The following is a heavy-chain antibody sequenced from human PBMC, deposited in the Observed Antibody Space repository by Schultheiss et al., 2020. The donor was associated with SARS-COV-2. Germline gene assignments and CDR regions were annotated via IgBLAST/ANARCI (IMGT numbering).Heavy chain of an antibody. Sequence: GGSLRLSCAASGFTFSSYGMHWVRQAPGKGLEWVAVIWYDGSNKYYADSVRGRFTISRDNSKNTVYLQMDSLRPEDTALYYCARSQEGDRYYYYMDVWGHGTAVTVSS. V-gene: IGHV3-33*01. D-gene: IGHD3-16*01. CDR2: IWYDGSNK. J-gene: IGHJ6*03. CDR3: ARSQEGDRYYYYMDV. CDR1: GFTFSSYG.